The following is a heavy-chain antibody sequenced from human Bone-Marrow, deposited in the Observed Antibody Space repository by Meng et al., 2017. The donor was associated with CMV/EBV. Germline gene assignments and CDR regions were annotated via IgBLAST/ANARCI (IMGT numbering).Heavy chain of an antibody. V-gene: IGHV4-39*07. Sequence: SETLSLTCTVSGASISSSPYHWGWIRQPPGKGLEWIGSIHNSGSTYYNPSLRSRVTVSVDTSKNQFSLKLTSVTAADTAVYYCVRDRLYCSSPNCYIIWDHGTLVTVSS. CDR1: GASISSSPYH. CDR3: VRDRLYCSSPNCYII. D-gene: IGHD2-2*02. CDR2: IHNSGST. J-gene: IGHJ4*01.